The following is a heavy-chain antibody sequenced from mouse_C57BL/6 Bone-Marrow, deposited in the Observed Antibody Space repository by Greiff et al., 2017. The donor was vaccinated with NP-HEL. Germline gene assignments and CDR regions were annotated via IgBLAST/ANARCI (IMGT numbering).Heavy chain of an antibody. J-gene: IGHJ1*03. CDR1: GYTFTSYW. V-gene: IGHV1-5*01. CDR2: IYPGNSDT. D-gene: IGHD2-2*01. Sequence: EVQLQQSGTVLARPGASVKMSCKTSGYTFTSYWMHWVKQRPGQGLEWIGAIYPGNSDTSYNQKFKGKAKLTAVTSASTAYMELSSLTNEDSAVYYCKGALWLRRYFDVWGTGTTVTVSS. CDR3: KGALWLRRYFDV.